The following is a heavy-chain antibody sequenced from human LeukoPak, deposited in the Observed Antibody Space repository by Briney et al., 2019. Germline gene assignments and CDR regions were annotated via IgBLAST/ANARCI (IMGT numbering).Heavy chain of an antibody. CDR1: GGSISSNNYY. Sequence: PSETLSLTCTVSGGSISSNNYYWGWICQPPGRGLEWIASINDGGSTYCNPSLKSRVTMSVDTSKNQFSLRLSSVTAADTAMYYCVRDDFGDYTRRFDPWGQGTLVTVSS. D-gene: IGHD4-17*01. V-gene: IGHV4-39*07. J-gene: IGHJ5*02. CDR3: VRDDFGDYTRRFDP. CDR2: INDGGST.